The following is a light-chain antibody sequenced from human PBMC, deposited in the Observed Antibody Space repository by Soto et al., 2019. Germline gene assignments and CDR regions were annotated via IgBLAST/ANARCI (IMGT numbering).Light chain of an antibody. CDR3: QQHHKWPLT. J-gene: IGKJ4*01. CDR1: ESINNN. V-gene: IGKV3-15*01. CDR2: AAT. Sequence: IVRTQSPATLSVSPGEGATLSCTASESINNNLAWYQQKPGQAPRLLIYAATTRATGFPARFSGSGSGTEFTLTLSSLQSEDFAVYYCQQHHKWPLTFGGGTKVDIK.